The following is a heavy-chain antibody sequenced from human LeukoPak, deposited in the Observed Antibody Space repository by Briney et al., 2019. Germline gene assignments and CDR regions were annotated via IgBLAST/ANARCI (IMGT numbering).Heavy chain of an antibody. V-gene: IGHV3-23*01. D-gene: IGHD1-26*01. CDR1: GFTVSTNS. J-gene: IGHJ3*02. Sequence: GGSLRLSCTVSGFTVSTNSMSWVRQAPGKGLEWVSAISGSGGSTYYADSVKGRFTISRDNSKNTLYLQMNSLRAEDTAVYYCAKEGSWREHQDDAFDIWGQGTMVTVSS. CDR3: AKEGSWREHQDDAFDI. CDR2: ISGSGGST.